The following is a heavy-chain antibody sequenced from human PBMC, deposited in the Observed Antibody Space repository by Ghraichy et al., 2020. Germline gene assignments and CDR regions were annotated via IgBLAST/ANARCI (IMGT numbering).Heavy chain of an antibody. J-gene: IGHJ5*02. CDR2: ISWNSGSI. CDR1: GFTFDDYA. Sequence: GGSLRLSCAASGFTFDDYAMHWVRQAPGKGLEWVSGISWNSGSIGYADSVKGRFTISRDNAKNSLYLQMNSLRAEDTALYYCAKDSYVEMGNGGWFDPWGQGTLVTVSS. CDR3: AKDSYVEMGNGGWFDP. V-gene: IGHV3-9*01. D-gene: IGHD5-24*01.